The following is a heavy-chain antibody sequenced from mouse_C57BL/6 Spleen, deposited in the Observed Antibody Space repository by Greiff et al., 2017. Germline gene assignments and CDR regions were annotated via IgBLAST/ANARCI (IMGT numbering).Heavy chain of an antibody. CDR2: IDPSDSYT. Sequence: QVQLQQPGAELVKPGASVKLSCKASGYTFTSYWMQWVKQRPGQGLEWIGEIDPSDSYTNYNQKFKGKATLTVATSSSTAYMQLSSLTSADSAVYYSARPNYCGSSPWFAYWGQGTLVTVSA. CDR1: GYTFTSYW. V-gene: IGHV1-50*01. CDR3: ARPNYCGSSPWFAY. D-gene: IGHD1-1*01. J-gene: IGHJ3*01.